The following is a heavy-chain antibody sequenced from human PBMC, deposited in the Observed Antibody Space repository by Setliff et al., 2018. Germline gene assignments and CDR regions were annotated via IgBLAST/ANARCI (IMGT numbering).Heavy chain of an antibody. CDR1: GYTFTGYY. CDR2: MSPVYGIA. Sequence: ASVKVSCKASGYTFTGYYMHWVRQAPGQGLEWMGWMSPVYGIANYARKFQGRVTLTADTSTTTAYLELTSLRYDDTAVYYCVRGPGPSVVVAIPFDHWGQGSLVTVS. CDR3: VRGPGPSVVVAIPFDH. V-gene: IGHV1-18*04. J-gene: IGHJ4*02. D-gene: IGHD5-12*01.